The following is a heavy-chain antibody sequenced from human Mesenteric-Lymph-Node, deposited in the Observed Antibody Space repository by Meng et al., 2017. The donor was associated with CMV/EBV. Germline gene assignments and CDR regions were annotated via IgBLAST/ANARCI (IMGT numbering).Heavy chain of an antibody. J-gene: IGHJ4*02. D-gene: IGHD3-10*01. CDR1: GFSLSGHW. V-gene: IGHV3-74*01. CDR3: SRDTFGHYDY. Sequence: LSCAASGFSLSGHWMHWFRQSPGKGLVWVSRVNSDGTRTDYADSVRCRFTISRDNAKNTLFLQMNSLRAEDTAVYYCSRDTFGHYDYWGQGTLVTVSS. CDR2: VNSDGTRT.